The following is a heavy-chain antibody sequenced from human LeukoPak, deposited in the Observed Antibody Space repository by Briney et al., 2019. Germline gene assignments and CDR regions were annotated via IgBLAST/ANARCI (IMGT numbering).Heavy chain of an antibody. J-gene: IGHJ4*02. CDR3: TRVHRLWFGELFPDY. D-gene: IGHD3-10*01. CDR2: IRSKAYGGTT. Sequence: GGSLRLSCTASGFTFGDYAMSWFRQAPGKGLEWVGFIRSKAYGGTTEYAASVKGRFTISRDDSKSIAYLQMNSLKTEDTAVYYCTRVHRLWFGELFPDYWGQGTLVTVSS. V-gene: IGHV3-49*03. CDR1: GFTFGDYA.